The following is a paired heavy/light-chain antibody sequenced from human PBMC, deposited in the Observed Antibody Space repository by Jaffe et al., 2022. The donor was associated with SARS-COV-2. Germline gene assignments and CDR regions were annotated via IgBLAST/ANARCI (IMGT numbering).Heavy chain of an antibody. CDR2: IYYSGST. Sequence: QVQLQESGPGLVKPSETLSLTCTVSGGSISNYYWSWIRQPPGKGLEWIGYIYYSGSTNYNPSLKSRVTISVDTSKNQFSLKLTSVTAADTAVYYCARDSFIAAAGLDAFDIWGQGTMVTVSS. D-gene: IGHD6-13*01. CDR3: ARDSFIAAAGLDAFDI. CDR1: GGSISNYY. J-gene: IGHJ3*02. V-gene: IGHV4-59*01.
Light chain of an antibody. CDR1: QSVLYRSNNKNY. V-gene: IGKV4-1*01. Sequence: DIVMTQSPDSLAVSLGERATINCKSSQSVLYRSNNKNYLAWYQQKPGQPPKLLIYWASTRESGVPDRFSGSGSGTDFTLTISSLQAEDVAVYFCQQYYSTPYTFGQGTKLEIK. CDR2: WAS. J-gene: IGKJ2*01. CDR3: QQYYSTPYT.